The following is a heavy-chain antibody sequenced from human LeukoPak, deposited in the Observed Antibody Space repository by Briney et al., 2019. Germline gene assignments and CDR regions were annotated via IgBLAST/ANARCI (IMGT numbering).Heavy chain of an antibody. Sequence: SETLSLTCTVSGGSISSSSHYWGWIRQPPGKRLEWSGYIYYSGSTNYNPSLKSRVTISVDTSKNQFSLKLSSVTAADTAVHYCARDGEYCSSTSCFDAFDIWGQGTMVTVSS. J-gene: IGHJ3*02. CDR2: IYYSGST. D-gene: IGHD2-2*01. CDR1: GGSISSSSHY. V-gene: IGHV4-61*01. CDR3: ARDGEYCSSTSCFDAFDI.